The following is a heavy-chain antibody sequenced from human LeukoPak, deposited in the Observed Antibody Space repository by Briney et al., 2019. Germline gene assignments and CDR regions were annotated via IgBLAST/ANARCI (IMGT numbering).Heavy chain of an antibody. J-gene: IGHJ4*02. Sequence: SETLSLTCAVSGYSISSGHYWGWMRQPPGKGLEWIGSIYHSGGTYYNPSLKSRVTISVDTSKNQFSLKMKSVTAADTAVYYCAGFTPAVDYCSQGTLVTVSS. CDR2: IYHSGGT. D-gene: IGHD6-13*01. V-gene: IGHV4-38-2*01. CDR3: AGFTPAVDY. CDR1: GYSISSGHY.